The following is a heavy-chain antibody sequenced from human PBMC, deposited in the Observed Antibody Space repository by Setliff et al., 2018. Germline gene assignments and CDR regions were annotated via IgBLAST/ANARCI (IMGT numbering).Heavy chain of an antibody. Sequence: GASVKVSCKASGYTFTSYAMHWVRQAPGQGLEWMGIINPSGGSTSYAQKFQGRVTMTRDTSTSTVYMELSSLRSEDTAVYYCARSQSGSYFYYYYYGMDVWGQGTTVTVSS. J-gene: IGHJ6*02. CDR1: GYTFTSYA. CDR2: INPSGGST. CDR3: ARSQSGSYFYYYYYGMDV. D-gene: IGHD1-26*01. V-gene: IGHV1-46*01.